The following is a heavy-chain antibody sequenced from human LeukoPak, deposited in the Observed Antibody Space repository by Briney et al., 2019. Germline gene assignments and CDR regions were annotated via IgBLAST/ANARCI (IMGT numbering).Heavy chain of an antibody. J-gene: IGHJ4*02. V-gene: IGHV5-51*01. CDR2: IYPGDSDT. CDR1: GYSFTSYW. D-gene: IGHD7-27*01. Sequence: GESLKISCKGSGYSFTSYWIGWVRQMPGKGLEWMGIIYPGDSDTRYSPSFQGQVTISADKSISTAYLQWSSLKASDTAMYYCATPAFEGGGWTQNWGFFAYGAKEPRVTAPS. CDR3: ATPAFEGGGWTQNWGFFAY.